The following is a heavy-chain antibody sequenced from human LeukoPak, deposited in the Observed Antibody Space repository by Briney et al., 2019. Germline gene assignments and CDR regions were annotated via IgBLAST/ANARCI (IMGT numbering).Heavy chain of an antibody. CDR3: TTYYFRSGSYDYDY. V-gene: IGHV3-15*01. CDR1: EFTFSSAW. Sequence: PGGSLRLSCVAYEFTFSSAWMTWVRQAPGKGLEWVGRIKSKSDGGTTEYAAPVEGRFTISRDDSKNTLYLQVNSLKTEDTAVYYCTTYYFRSGSYDYDYWGQGTLVTVSS. D-gene: IGHD3-10*01. CDR2: IKSKSDGGTT. J-gene: IGHJ4*02.